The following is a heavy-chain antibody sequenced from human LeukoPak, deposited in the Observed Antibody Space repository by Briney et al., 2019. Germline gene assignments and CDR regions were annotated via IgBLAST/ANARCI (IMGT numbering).Heavy chain of an antibody. V-gene: IGHV3-48*04. CDR3: ARDYGGNSKYFDY. J-gene: IGHJ4*02. Sequence: PGGSLRLSCAVSGFTFSSYSMNWIRQAPGKGLEWISYIGATVSTIYYAASVKGRVTISRDNAKNSLYLQMNSLRAEDTAVYYCARDYGGNSKYFDYWGQGTLVTVSS. CDR1: GFTFSSYS. D-gene: IGHD4-23*01. CDR2: IGATVSTI.